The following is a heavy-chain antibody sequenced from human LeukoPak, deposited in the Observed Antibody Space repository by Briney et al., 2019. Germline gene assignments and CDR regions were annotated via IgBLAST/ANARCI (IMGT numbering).Heavy chain of an antibody. D-gene: IGHD3-16*02. J-gene: IGHJ4*02. Sequence: PGGSLRLSCTASGFTFSSFYMSWVRQAPGKGLEWVANINQGGGEANYVDSVKGRFTISRDNAKKSLYLQMNSLRAEDTAVYYCASWDYVWGSYRYDYFDYWGQGTLVTVSS. CDR2: INQGGGEA. V-gene: IGHV3-7*01. CDR3: ASWDYVWGSYRYDYFDY. CDR1: GFTFSSFY.